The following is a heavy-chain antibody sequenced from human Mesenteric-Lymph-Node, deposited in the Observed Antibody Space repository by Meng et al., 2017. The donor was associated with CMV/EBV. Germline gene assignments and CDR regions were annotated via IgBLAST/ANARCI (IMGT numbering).Heavy chain of an antibody. D-gene: IGHD5-18*01. J-gene: IGHJ4*02. Sequence: GESLKISCEASGFTFNLFTIHWVRQAPGKGLEWVAFISFDGSSTYYADSVKGRFTISRDNSKNTLYLLMDTLRVNDTAVYYCVRNRGYNFGSLDYWGQGTLVTVSS. V-gene: IGHV3-30-3*01. CDR2: ISFDGSST. CDR1: GFTFNLFT. CDR3: VRNRGYNFGSLDY.